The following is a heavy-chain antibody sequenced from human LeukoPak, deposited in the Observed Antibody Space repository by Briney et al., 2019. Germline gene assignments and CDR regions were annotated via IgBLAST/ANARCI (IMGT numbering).Heavy chain of an antibody. CDR1: GFTFGSYA. V-gene: IGHV3-23*01. Sequence: GGSLRLSCEASGFTFGSYAMYWVRQAPGKGLEWVSAISGSGGSTYYADSVKGRFTISRDNSKNTLYLQMNSLRAEDTAVYYCAKDMHDILTGFIPYDAFDIWGQGTMVTVSS. CDR2: ISGSGGST. CDR3: AKDMHDILTGFIPYDAFDI. J-gene: IGHJ3*02. D-gene: IGHD3-9*01.